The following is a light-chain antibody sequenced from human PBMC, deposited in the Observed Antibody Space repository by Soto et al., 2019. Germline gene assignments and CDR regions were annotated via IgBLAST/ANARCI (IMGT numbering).Light chain of an antibody. J-gene: IGKJ3*01. CDR1: QSVSSN. CDR3: HQYNNWPFT. V-gene: IGKV3-15*01. Sequence: EIVMTQSPATLSVSPGERATLSCRASQSVSSNLAWYQQKPGQAPRLLIYAASTRATGIPARFSGSGSGTEFTLTISRLQSEDFAVYYCHQYNNWPFTFGPGTKADIK. CDR2: AAS.